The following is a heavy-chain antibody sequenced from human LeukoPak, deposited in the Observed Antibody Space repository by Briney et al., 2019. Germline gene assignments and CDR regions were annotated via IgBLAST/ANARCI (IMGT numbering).Heavy chain of an antibody. CDR3: ARDLEMAADY. CDR2: ISDDGSYT. J-gene: IGHJ4*02. D-gene: IGHD5-24*01. Sequence: GGSLRLSCAASGFSFSSHWVHWVRQAPGKGLVWVSRISDDGSYTSNVDSVKGRFTISRDNVNNMLYLHMNSLRAEDTAVYYCARDLEMAADYWGQGTLVTVSS. V-gene: IGHV3-74*01. CDR1: GFSFSSHW.